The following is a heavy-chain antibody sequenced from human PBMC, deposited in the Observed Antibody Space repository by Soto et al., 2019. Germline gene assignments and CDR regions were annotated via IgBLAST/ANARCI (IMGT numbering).Heavy chain of an antibody. CDR3: ARRGSGNYGDYGMDV. CDR2: ISHSGST. V-gene: IGHV4-34*01. CDR1: GGSFSRYY. D-gene: IGHD3-10*01. Sequence: SETLSLTCAVYGGSFSRYYWSWIRQPPGRGLEWIAEISHSGSTNHSPSLKSRVTVSVDTSKKQFSLNLSSVTAADTAVYYCARRGSGNYGDYGMDVWGQGTTVT. J-gene: IGHJ6*02.